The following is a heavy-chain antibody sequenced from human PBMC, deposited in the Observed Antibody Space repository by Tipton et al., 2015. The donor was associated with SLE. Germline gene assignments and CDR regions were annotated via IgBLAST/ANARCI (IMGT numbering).Heavy chain of an antibody. CDR2: IYSSGST. V-gene: IGHV4-4*08. D-gene: IGHD3-10*01. Sequence: TLSLTCTVSGASISSYYWSWIRQFPGKGPEWIGYIYSSGSTNYNPSLRSRVTISVDTSKNPFSRKLSSVTAADTAVYYCASGAYGSGSHYVGGWFDPWGQGTLVTVSS. CDR3: ASGAYGSGSHYVGGWFDP. CDR1: GASISSYY. J-gene: IGHJ5*02.